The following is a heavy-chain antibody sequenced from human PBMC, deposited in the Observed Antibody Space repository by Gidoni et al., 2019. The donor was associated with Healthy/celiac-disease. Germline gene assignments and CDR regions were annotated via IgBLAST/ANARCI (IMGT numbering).Heavy chain of an antibody. Sequence: DGLEWIGTIYYSGSTYYNPSLKSRVTISVDTSKNQFSLKLTSVTAADTAVYYCARRVGGGEFDYWGQGTLVTVSS. CDR3: ARRVGGGEFDY. V-gene: IGHV4-39*01. D-gene: IGHD3-10*01. J-gene: IGHJ4*02. CDR2: IYYSGST.